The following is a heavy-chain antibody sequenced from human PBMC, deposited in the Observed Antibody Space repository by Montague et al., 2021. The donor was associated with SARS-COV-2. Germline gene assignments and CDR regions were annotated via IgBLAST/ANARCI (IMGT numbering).Heavy chain of an antibody. V-gene: IGHV4-39*07. D-gene: IGHD3-3*01. Sequence: SETLSLTCTVSGGSISSGSYYWSWIRQPPGKGLEWIGEINHSGSTNYNPSLKSRVTISVDTSKNQFSLKLSSVTAADTAVYYCARGYQLRFLEWSSRQSTFDYWGQGTLVIVSS. J-gene: IGHJ4*02. CDR3: ARGYQLRFLEWSSRQSTFDY. CDR1: GGSISSGSYY. CDR2: INHSGST.